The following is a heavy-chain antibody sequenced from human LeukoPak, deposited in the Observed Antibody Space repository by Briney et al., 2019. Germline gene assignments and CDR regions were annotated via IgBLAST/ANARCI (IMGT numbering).Heavy chain of an antibody. CDR2: IKQDGSDK. CDR3: ARKTVVGSYFDS. Sequence: GGALRLSCAASGFPFSSYWMRGGRQAPGKGVGGVANIKQDGSDKYYVDSGRGPFTLSTDNAKNSLYLQIHSLRAEDTAVYYCARKTVVGSYFDSWGQGTPVTVSS. CDR1: GFPFSSYW. D-gene: IGHD4-23*01. V-gene: IGHV3-7*03. J-gene: IGHJ4*02.